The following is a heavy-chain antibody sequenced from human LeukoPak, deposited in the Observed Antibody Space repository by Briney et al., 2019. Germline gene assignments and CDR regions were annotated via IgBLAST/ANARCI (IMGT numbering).Heavy chain of an antibody. CDR3: AKSGGSSGFGFDY. CDR2: ISSSSSYI. Sequence: PGGSLRLSCAASGFTFSSYSMNWVRQAPGKGLEWVSSISSSSSYIYYADSVKGRFTISRDNSKNTLYLQMNSLRAEDTAVYYCAKSGGSSGFGFDYWGQGTLVTVS. D-gene: IGHD2-15*01. CDR1: GFTFSSYS. J-gene: IGHJ4*02. V-gene: IGHV3-21*04.